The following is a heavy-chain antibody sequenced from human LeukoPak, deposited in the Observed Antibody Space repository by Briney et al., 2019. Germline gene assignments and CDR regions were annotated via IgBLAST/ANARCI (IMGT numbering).Heavy chain of an antibody. Sequence: ASVKVSCKASGYTFTGYYMHWVRQAPGQGLEWMGIINPSGGSTSYAQKFQGRVTMTRDMSTSTVYMELSSLRSEDTAVYYCARDGRYCSSTSCYPYYYYYYMDVWGKGTTVTVSS. CDR2: INPSGGST. D-gene: IGHD2-2*01. CDR3: ARDGRYCSSTSCYPYYYYYYMDV. CDR1: GYTFTGYY. J-gene: IGHJ6*03. V-gene: IGHV1-46*01.